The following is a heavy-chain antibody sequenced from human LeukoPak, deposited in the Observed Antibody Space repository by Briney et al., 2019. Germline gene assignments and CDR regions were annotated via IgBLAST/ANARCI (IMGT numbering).Heavy chain of an antibody. Sequence: GGSLRLSCAASGFTFSNAWMSWARQAPGKGLEWVGRIKSKTDGGTTDYAAPVKGRFTISRDDSKNTLYLQMNSLKTEDTAVYYCTTETWELLGLSPGGYWGQGTLVTVSS. D-gene: IGHD1-26*01. CDR3: TTETWELLGLSPGGY. J-gene: IGHJ4*02. CDR2: IKSKTDGGTT. V-gene: IGHV3-15*01. CDR1: GFTFSNAW.